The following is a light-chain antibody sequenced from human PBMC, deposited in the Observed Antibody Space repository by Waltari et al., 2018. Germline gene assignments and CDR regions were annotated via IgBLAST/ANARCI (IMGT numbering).Light chain of an antibody. V-gene: IGLV4-69*01. CDR1: SGHSSNV. Sequence: QLVLTQSPSASASLGASVKLTCTLSSGHSSNVIAWLQQRPAKGPRYLMKGNSDGSHSKGDAIPYLFSGSSSGAERYLTISNLQSEDEADYFCQTGGHGTWVFGGGTTLTVL. CDR2: GNSDGSH. CDR3: QTGGHGTWV. J-gene: IGLJ3*02.